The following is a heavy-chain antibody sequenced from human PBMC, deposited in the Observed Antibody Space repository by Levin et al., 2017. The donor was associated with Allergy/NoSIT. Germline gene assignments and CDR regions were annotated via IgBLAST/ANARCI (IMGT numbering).Heavy chain of an antibody. V-gene: IGHV3-53*01. CDR2: IYSGGST. CDR1: GFTVSSNY. Sequence: GGSLRLSCAASGFTVSSNYMSWVRQAPGKGLEWVSVIYSGGSTYYADSVKGRFTISRDNSKNTLYLQMNSLRAEDTAVYYCAAKYGSGSLYYYYYMDVWGKGTTVTVSS. J-gene: IGHJ6*03. CDR3: AAKYGSGSLYYYYYMDV. D-gene: IGHD3-10*01.